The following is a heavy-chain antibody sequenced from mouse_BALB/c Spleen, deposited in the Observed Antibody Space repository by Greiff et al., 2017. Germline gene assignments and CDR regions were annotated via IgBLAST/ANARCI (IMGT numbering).Heavy chain of an antibody. D-gene: IGHD1-1*01. J-gene: IGHJ4*01. CDR2: ISNGGGST. CDR3: ARHYGSSYAMDY. Sequence: EVNVVESGGGLVQPGGSLKLSCAASGFTFSSYTMSWVRQTPEKRLEWVAYISNGGGSTYYPDTVKGRFTISRDNAKNTLYLQMSSLKSEDTAMYYCARHYGSSYAMDYWGQGTSVTVSS. CDR1: GFTFSSYT. V-gene: IGHV5-12-2*01.